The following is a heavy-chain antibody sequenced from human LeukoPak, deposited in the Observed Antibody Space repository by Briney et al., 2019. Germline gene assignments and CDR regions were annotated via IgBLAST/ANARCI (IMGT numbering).Heavy chain of an antibody. Sequence: SETLSLTCTVSGGSISSGSYYWSWIRQPAGKGLEWIGRIYTSGSTNYNPSLKSRVTISVDTSKNQFSLKLSSVTAADTAVYYCAGYDFWSGYYPLDYWGQGTLVTVSS. CDR2: IYTSGST. CDR3: AGYDFWSGYYPLDY. J-gene: IGHJ4*02. V-gene: IGHV4-61*02. D-gene: IGHD3-3*01. CDR1: GGSISSGSYY.